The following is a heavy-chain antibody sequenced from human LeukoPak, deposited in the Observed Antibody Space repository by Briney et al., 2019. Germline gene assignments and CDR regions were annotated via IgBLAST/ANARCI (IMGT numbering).Heavy chain of an antibody. CDR1: GFTFSSYE. J-gene: IGHJ5*02. D-gene: IGHD3-10*01. V-gene: IGHV3-48*03. Sequence: PGGSLRLSCAASGFTFSSYEMNWVRQAPGKGLEWVSYISSSGSTIYYADSVKGRFTISRDTSKNTLYLQMNNLRPDDTAVYYCAKDLMRDRWFGESWGQGTLVTVSS. CDR2: ISSSGSTI. CDR3: AKDLMRDRWFGES.